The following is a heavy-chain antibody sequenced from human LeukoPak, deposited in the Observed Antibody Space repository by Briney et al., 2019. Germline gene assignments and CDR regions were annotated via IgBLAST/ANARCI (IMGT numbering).Heavy chain of an antibody. D-gene: IGHD1-26*01. Sequence: GGPLRLSCAASGFTFSSYSMNWVRQAPGKGLEWVSYISSSSSTIHYADSVKGRFTISRDNAKKSLYLQMNSLRAEDTAVYYCARGGYSGSYNYYYGMDVWGQGTTVTVSS. CDR3: ARGGYSGSYNYYYGMDV. V-gene: IGHV3-48*01. CDR2: ISSSSSTI. CDR1: GFTFSSYS. J-gene: IGHJ6*02.